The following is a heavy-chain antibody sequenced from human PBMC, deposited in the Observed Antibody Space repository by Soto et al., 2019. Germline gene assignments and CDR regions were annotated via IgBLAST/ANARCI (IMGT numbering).Heavy chain of an antibody. Sequence: QVQLVQSGAEVKKPGASVKVSCKASGYTFTTYGINWVRQAPGHGLEWMGWISAYNGNTNYAQKLQGRVTMTTDTSTSTAYMELRSLRSDDTAVYYCARVWVGTTFAYYYGMDVWGQGTTVTVSS. CDR2: ISAYNGNT. CDR1: GYTFTTYG. D-gene: IGHD1-1*01. V-gene: IGHV1-18*01. CDR3: ARVWVGTTFAYYYGMDV. J-gene: IGHJ6*02.